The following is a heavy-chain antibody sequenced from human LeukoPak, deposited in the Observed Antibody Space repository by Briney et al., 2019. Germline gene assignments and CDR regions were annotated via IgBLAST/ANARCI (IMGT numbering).Heavy chain of an antibody. V-gene: IGHV4-39*01. J-gene: IGHJ4*02. Sequence: PSETLSLTCTVSGGSISSSSYYWGWIRQPPGKGLEWIGSIYYSGSTYYNPSLKSRVTISVDTSKNQFSLKLSSVTAADTAVYYCARTFRLWLQLQNHPFDYWGQGTLVTVSS. D-gene: IGHD5-24*01. CDR3: ARTFRLWLQLQNHPFDY. CDR2: IYYSGST. CDR1: GGSISSSSYY.